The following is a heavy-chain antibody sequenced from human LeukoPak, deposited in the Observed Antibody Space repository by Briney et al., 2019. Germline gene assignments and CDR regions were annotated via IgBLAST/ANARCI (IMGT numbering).Heavy chain of an antibody. Sequence: GGSLRLSCAASGFTFDDYAMHWVRQAPGMGLGWVSGISWNSGSIGYADSVKGRFTISRDNAKNSLYLQMNSLRAEDTALYYCAKGYCSSTSCYNDYWGQGTLVTVSS. CDR2: ISWNSGSI. J-gene: IGHJ4*02. CDR1: GFTFDDYA. D-gene: IGHD2-2*02. V-gene: IGHV3-9*01. CDR3: AKGYCSSTSCYNDY.